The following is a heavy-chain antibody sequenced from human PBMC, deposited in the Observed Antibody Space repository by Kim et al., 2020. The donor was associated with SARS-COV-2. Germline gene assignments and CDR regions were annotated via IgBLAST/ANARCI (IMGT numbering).Heavy chain of an antibody. J-gene: IGHJ3*01. CDR1: GFTFSDYH. Sequence: GGSLRLSCDASGFTFSDYHLSWIRQAPGKGLEWLSYIRRSGNNTFYADFVKGRFTISRENAKNSLYLDMISLSAEDTAVYYCARNTVKIILDLWGRGTM. CDR2: IRRSGNNT. V-gene: IGHV3-11*04. CDR3: ARNTVKIILDL. D-gene: IGHD4-17*01.